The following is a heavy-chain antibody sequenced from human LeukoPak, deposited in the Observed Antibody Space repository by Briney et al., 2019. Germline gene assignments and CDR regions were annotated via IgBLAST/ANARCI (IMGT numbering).Heavy chain of an antibody. CDR1: GGTFSSYA. CDR2: IIPILGIV. J-gene: IGHJ4*02. V-gene: IGHV1-69*04. D-gene: IGHD5-18*01. Sequence: ASVTVSCKASGGTFSSYAISWVRQAPGQGLEWVGRIIPILGIVNYAQKFQGRVTITADKPTSTAYMELSSLRSEDTAVYYCARDLNGYTYRIPAVGYFDYWGQGTLVTVSS. CDR3: ARDLNGYTYRIPAVGYFDY.